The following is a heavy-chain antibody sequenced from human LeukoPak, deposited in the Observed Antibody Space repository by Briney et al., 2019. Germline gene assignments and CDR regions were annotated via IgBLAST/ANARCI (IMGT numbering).Heavy chain of an antibody. D-gene: IGHD6-6*01. V-gene: IGHV1-69*05. CDR3: ASQYLRRSSSPFDY. CDR2: IIPIFGTA. J-gene: IGHJ4*02. Sequence: SVKVSCKASGGTFSSYVISWVRQAPGQGLEWMGGIIPIFGTANYAQKFQGRVTITTDESTSTAYMELSSLRSEDTAVYYCASQYLRRSSSPFDYWGQGTLVTVSS. CDR1: GGTFSSYV.